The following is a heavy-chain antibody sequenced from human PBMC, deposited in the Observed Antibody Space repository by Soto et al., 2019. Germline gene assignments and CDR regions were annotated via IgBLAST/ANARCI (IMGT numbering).Heavy chain of an antibody. V-gene: IGHV4-31*03. CDR3: ARHGGSGYDFSFDY. CDR1: GGSISSGGYY. Sequence: SETLSLTCTVSGGSISSGGYYWSWIRQHPGKGLEWIGYIYYSGSTYYNPSLKSRVTISVDTSKNQFSLKLSSVTAADTAVYYCARHGGSGYDFSFDYWGQGTLVTVLS. J-gene: IGHJ4*02. D-gene: IGHD5-12*01. CDR2: IYYSGST.